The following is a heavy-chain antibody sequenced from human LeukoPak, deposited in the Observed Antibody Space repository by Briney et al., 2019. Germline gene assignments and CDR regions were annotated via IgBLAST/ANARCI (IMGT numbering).Heavy chain of an antibody. J-gene: IGHJ4*02. D-gene: IGHD5-24*01. V-gene: IGHV1-46*01. CDR2: ITSSGGDT. Sequence: ASVKVSCKASGYMFTHYYMHWVRQAPGQGLEWMGMITSSGGDTSYAQKFEGRVTMTRDTSTRTVYMELSSLTSEDTAVHYCARDLRRSGYNWGCDHWGQGTLVTVSP. CDR1: GYMFTHYY. CDR3: ARDLRRSGYNWGCDH.